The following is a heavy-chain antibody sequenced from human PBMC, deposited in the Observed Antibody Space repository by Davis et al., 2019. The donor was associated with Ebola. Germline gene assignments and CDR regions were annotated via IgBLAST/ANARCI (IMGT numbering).Heavy chain of an antibody. CDR1: GFNVRSNY. CDR3: AKGEQYCSDISCYSFDAFGS. V-gene: IGHV3-23*01. J-gene: IGHJ3*02. D-gene: IGHD2-2*01. CDR2: ISSSGGNS. Sequence: GESLKISCEGSGFNVRSNYMSWVRQAPGKGLEWVSSISSSGGNSFYMDSVKGRFYIDRDNSKNTVHLQMHRLRAEDTAVYYCAKGEQYCSDISCYSFDAFGSGGQGTMVTVSS.